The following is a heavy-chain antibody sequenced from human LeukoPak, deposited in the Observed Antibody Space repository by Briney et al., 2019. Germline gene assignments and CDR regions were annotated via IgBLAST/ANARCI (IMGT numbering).Heavy chain of an antibody. Sequence: SETLSLACTVSGDFIGSGHYYWGWIRQPPGKGLEWIGYIYYSGSTYYNPSLKSRVTISVDTSKNQFSLKLSSVTAADTAVYYCARVIWYYYDTSAYFFDYWGQGTLVTVSS. CDR2: IYYSGST. CDR3: ARVIWYYYDTSAYFFDY. CDR1: GDFIGSGHYY. D-gene: IGHD3-22*01. J-gene: IGHJ4*02. V-gene: IGHV4-39*07.